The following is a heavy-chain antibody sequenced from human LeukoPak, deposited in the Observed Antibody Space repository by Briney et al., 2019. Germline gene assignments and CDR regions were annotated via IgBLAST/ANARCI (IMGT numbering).Heavy chain of an antibody. CDR3: TTGYIAVSAPGDY. Sequence: GGSLRLSCAASGFTFSSYSMNWVRQAPGKGLEWVSSISSSSSYIYYADSVKGRFTISRDNAKNSLYLQMSSLKTEDTAVYYCTTGYIAVSAPGDYWGQGTLVTVSS. V-gene: IGHV3-21*03. CDR2: ISSSSSYI. J-gene: IGHJ4*02. D-gene: IGHD6-19*01. CDR1: GFTFSSYS.